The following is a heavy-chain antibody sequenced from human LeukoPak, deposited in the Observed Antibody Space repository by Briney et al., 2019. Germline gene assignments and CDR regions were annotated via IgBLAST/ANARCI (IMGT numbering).Heavy chain of an antibody. J-gene: IGHJ6*03. CDR1: GYTFTSYG. V-gene: IGHV1-69*13. Sequence: ASVKVSCKASGYTFTSYGISWVRQAPGQGLEWMGGIIPIFGTANYAQKFQGRVTITADESTSTAYMELSSLRSEDTAVYYCARARVRQLGLTEYYYYYYYMDVWGKGTTVTVSS. CDR3: ARARVRQLGLTEYYYYYYYMDV. D-gene: IGHD6-6*01. CDR2: IIPIFGTA.